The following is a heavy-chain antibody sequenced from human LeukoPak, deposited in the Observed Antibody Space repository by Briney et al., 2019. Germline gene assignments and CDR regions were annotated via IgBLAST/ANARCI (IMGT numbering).Heavy chain of an antibody. CDR2: IYTSGST. J-gene: IGHJ4*02. CDR1: GGSISSGSYY. D-gene: IGHD3-22*01. V-gene: IGHV4-61*02. Sequence: PSETLSLTCTVSGGSISSGSYYWSWIRQPAGKGLEWIGRIYTSGSTNYNPSLKSRVTISVDTSKNQFSLKLSSVTAADTAVYYCAREMYSPSYYDSSADMRPMGYWGQGTLVTVSS. CDR3: AREMYSPSYYDSSADMRPMGY.